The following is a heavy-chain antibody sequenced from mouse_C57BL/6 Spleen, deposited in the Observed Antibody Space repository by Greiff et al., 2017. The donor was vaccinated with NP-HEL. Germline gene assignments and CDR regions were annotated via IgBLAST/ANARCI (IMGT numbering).Heavy chain of an antibody. CDR1: GYTFTSYW. J-gene: IGHJ4*01. D-gene: IGHD1-1*01. CDR3: ARRDYGSSFYAMDY. CDR2: IHPNSGST. V-gene: IGHV1-64*01. Sequence: QVQLQQPGAELVKPGASVKLSCKASGYTFTSYWMHWVKQRPGQGLEWIGMIHPNSGSTNYNEKFKSKATLTVDKSSSTAYMQLSSLTSEDSAVYYCARRDYGSSFYAMDYWGRGTSVTVSS.